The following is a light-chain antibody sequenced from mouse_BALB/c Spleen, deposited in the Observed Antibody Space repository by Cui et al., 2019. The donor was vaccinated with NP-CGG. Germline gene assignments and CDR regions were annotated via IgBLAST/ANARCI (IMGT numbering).Light chain of an antibody. CDR2: DTN. V-gene: IGLV1*01. CDR1: TGAITTSNS. J-gene: IGLJ1*01. CDR3: ALWYSNHWV. Sequence: QSFVTHESALKESAGETVTITCRSRTGAITTSNSDNWVQEKPDHLFTGLIGDTNNRTPGVPTRFSGSLIGHKDALAVTGAQTDDEAIYFCALWYSNHWVFGGGTKLTVL.